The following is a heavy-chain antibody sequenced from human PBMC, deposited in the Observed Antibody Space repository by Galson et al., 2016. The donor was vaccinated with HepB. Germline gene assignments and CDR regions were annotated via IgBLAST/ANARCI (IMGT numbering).Heavy chain of an antibody. CDR1: GASIMGYY. CDR3: ARYSGDASGWSYTV. Sequence: SETLSLTCTVSGASIMGYYWNWIRQPPGKGLEWIGYIYSSKGTTYNPSLPSRVTISLDTSQNQAPLKLSSLTAADTAVYYCARYSGDASGWSYTVWGQGTLVTVSS. V-gene: IGHV4-59*01. D-gene: IGHD6-19*01. J-gene: IGHJ4*02. CDR2: IYSSKGT.